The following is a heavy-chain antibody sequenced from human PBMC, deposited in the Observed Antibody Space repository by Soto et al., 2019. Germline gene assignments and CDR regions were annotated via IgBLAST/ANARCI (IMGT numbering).Heavy chain of an antibody. Sequence: QVQLVQSGAEVKKPGASVKVSCKASGYTFTSYDIDWVRQATGQGLEWMGWMNPNSGNTGYAQKFQGRVTMTRNTSISTAYMELSSLRSEDTAVYYCARWPDGYYYYGMDVWGQGTTVTVSS. CDR2: MNPNSGNT. CDR3: ARWPDGYYYYGMDV. V-gene: IGHV1-8*01. J-gene: IGHJ6*02. CDR1: GYTFTSYD.